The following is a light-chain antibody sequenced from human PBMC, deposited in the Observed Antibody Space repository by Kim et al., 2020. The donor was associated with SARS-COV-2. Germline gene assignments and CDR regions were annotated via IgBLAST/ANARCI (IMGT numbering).Light chain of an antibody. J-gene: IGKJ2*01. CDR3: EEYNNGPQYT. CDR1: QSVSSN. CDR2: GAS. Sequence: VSAGERAPLASRASQSVSSNFAWYQQKPGHAPRLLIYGASTRATDTTARYSGSGCGREFTLTISNLQSRDFAVYYCEEYNNGPQYTLGQGTRLEI. V-gene: IGKV3-15*01.